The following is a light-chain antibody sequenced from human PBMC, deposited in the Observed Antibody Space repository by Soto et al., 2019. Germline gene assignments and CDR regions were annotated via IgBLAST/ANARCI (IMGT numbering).Light chain of an antibody. J-gene: IGKJ5*01. Sequence: IVMTQSPDSLAVSLGERATINCKSSQSLLYTSNNKNYLAWFQQKPGQPPRLLIYWASTRASGVPDRFSGGGSGTDFTLTISSLQAEDVAVYYCQQYYSTMYTFGQGTRLEIK. V-gene: IGKV4-1*01. CDR2: WAS. CDR1: QSLLYTSNNKNY. CDR3: QQYYSTMYT.